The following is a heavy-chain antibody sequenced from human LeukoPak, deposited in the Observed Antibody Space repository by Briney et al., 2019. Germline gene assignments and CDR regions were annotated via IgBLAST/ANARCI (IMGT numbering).Heavy chain of an antibody. Sequence: GGSLRLSCAASGFTFTDYSMNWVRQAPGKGLEWVSSMNSDGSHIYHAGSVEGRFTNSRDNARNSLYLQMNGLRDEDTAVYYCARGSFGVFDYWGQGILVTVSS. CDR2: MNSDGSHI. J-gene: IGHJ4*02. CDR3: ARGSFGVFDY. D-gene: IGHD3-10*01. CDR1: GFTFTDYS. V-gene: IGHV3-48*02.